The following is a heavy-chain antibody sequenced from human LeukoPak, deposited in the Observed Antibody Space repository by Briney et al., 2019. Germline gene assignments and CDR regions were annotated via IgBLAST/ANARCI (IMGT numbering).Heavy chain of an antibody. Sequence: GGSLRLSCAASGFTFSRYWMHWVRQAPEKGLVWVSRINSDGSSTSYADSVKGRFTISRDNAKNTLYLQMISLRAEDTAVYYCARAYSDSSGYYPPYFDYWGRGTLVTVSS. J-gene: IGHJ4*02. CDR1: GFTFSRYW. V-gene: IGHV3-74*01. CDR2: INSDGSST. CDR3: ARAYSDSSGYYPPYFDY. D-gene: IGHD3-22*01.